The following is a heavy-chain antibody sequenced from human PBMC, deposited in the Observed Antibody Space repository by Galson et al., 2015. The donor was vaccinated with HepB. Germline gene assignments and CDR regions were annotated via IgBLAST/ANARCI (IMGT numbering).Heavy chain of an antibody. D-gene: IGHD3-10*01. J-gene: IGHJ6*02. CDR1: GFSLRSNAMC. V-gene: IGHV2-70*11. CDR2: IDWDDDK. Sequence: PALVKPTQTLTLTCTFSGFSLRSNAMCISWIRQPPGKALEWLARIDWDDDKYYSTSLKTRLTISKDTSKKQVVLTMTDMDPVDTATYYCARILFAGSYSLVDVWGQGTTVTVSS. CDR3: ARILFAGSYSLVDV.